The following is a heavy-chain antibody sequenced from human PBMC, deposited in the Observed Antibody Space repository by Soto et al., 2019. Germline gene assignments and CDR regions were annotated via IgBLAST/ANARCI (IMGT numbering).Heavy chain of an antibody. D-gene: IGHD3-10*01. CDR3: ARGELLWFGELLR. CDR2: MNPNSGDT. J-gene: IGHJ4*02. V-gene: IGHV1-8*01. CDR1: GYTFTSYE. Sequence: QVQLVQSGAEVKKPGASVKVSCKASGYTFTSYEINWVRQATGQGLEWMGWMNPNSGDTGYAQKFQGRVTMTRNTSISTAYMELSSLRSEDTAVYYCARGELLWFGELLRWVQGTLVTVSS.